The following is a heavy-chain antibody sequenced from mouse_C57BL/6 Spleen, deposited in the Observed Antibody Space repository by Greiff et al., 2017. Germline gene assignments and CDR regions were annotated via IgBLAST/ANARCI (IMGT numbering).Heavy chain of an antibody. D-gene: IGHD2-4*01. CDR2: INPNNGGT. V-gene: IGHV1-26*01. J-gene: IGHJ4*01. CDR3: ARGAYDYDKDYAMDY. Sequence: EVQLQQSGPELVKPGASVKISCKASGYTFTDYYMNWVKQSHGKSLEWIGDINPNNGGTSYNQKFKGKATLTVDKSSSTAYMELRSLTSEDSAVYYCARGAYDYDKDYAMDYWGQGTSVTVSS. CDR1: GYTFTDYY.